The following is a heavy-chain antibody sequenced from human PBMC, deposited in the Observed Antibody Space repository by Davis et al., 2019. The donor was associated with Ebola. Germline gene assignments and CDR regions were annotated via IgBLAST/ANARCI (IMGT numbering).Heavy chain of an antibody. CDR2: INAGNGNT. D-gene: IGHD1-26*01. CDR3: ARFYSGSYLAFDY. CDR1: GYTFTSYA. V-gene: IGHV1-3*01. J-gene: IGHJ4*02. Sequence: AASVKVSCKASGYTFTSYAMHWVRQAPGQRLEWMGWINAGNGNTKYSQKFQGRVTITRDTSTSTVYMELSSLRSEDTAVYYCARFYSGSYLAFDYWGQGTLVTVSS.